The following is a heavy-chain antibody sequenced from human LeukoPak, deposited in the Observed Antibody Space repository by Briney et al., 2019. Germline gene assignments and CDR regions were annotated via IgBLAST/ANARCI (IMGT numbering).Heavy chain of an antibody. D-gene: IGHD3-22*01. CDR3: ARDLLDSSGFDI. J-gene: IGHJ3*02. V-gene: IGHV4-59*01. CDR2: IYYSGST. Sequence: SETLSLTCTVSGGSISSYYWSWIRQPPGKGLEWIGYIYYSGSTNYNPSLKSRVTISVDTSKNQFSLKLSPVTAADTAVYYCARDLLDSSGFDIWGQGTMVTVSS. CDR1: GGSISSYY.